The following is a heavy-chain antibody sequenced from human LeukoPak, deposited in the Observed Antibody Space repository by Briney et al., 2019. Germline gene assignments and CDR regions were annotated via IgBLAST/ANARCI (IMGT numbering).Heavy chain of an antibody. V-gene: IGHV4-59*08. J-gene: IGHJ1*01. CDR2: IYYSGST. CDR1: GGSVSSYY. CDR3: ARHLPAEYFQH. Sequence: SSETLSLTCTVSGGSVSSYYWSWLRQPPGKGLEWIGYIYYSGSTNYNPSLKSRVTISVDTSKNQFSLKLSSVTAADTAVYYCARHLPAEYFQHWGQGTLVTVSS.